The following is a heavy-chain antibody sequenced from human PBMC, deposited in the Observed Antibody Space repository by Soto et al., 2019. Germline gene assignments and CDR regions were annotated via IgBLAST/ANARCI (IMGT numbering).Heavy chain of an antibody. J-gene: IGHJ4*02. D-gene: IGHD2-2*01. V-gene: IGHV4-34*01. CDR2: INHSGST. CDR3: ARSLYCSSTSCPTLDY. Sequence: QVQLQQWGAGLLKPSETLSLTCAVYGGSFSGYYWSWIRQPPGKGLEWIGEINHSGSTNYNPSLKSPLTISVDTSTNQFSLKLSCVTAADTAVYYCARSLYCSSTSCPTLDYWGKGTLFTVSS. CDR1: GGSFSGYY.